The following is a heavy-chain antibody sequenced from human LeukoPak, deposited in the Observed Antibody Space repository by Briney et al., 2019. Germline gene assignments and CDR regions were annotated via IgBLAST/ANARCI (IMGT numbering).Heavy chain of an antibody. V-gene: IGHV3-21*01. CDR2: ISSSSYI. Sequence: PGGSLRLSCAASGFTFSSYSMNWVRQAPGKGLEWVSSISSSSYIYYADSVKGRFTISRDNAKNSLYLQMNSLRAEDTAVYYCASETKRGYSYGSPTDAFDIWGQGTMVTVSS. D-gene: IGHD5-18*01. CDR1: GFTFSSYS. CDR3: ASETKRGYSYGSPTDAFDI. J-gene: IGHJ3*02.